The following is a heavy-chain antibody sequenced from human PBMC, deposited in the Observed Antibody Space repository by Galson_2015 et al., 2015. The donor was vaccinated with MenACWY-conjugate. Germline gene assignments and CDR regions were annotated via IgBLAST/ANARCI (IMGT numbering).Heavy chain of an antibody. V-gene: IGHV1-18*01. J-gene: IGHJ4*02. CDR3: ARGYRQVIFRSLNFVDD. CDR1: GYTFTSYG. D-gene: IGHD3-9*01. Sequence: SVKVSCKASGYTFTSYGVSWVRQAPGQGLEWMGWISAYNGNTNYAQKLQGSDTMTTDTSTRIAYMALRGLRSDDTAVYYCARGYRQVIFRSLNFVDDWGQVTLFTVSS. CDR2: ISAYNGNT.